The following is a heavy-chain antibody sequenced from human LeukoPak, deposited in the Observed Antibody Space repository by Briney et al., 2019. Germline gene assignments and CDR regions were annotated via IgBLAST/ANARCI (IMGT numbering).Heavy chain of an antibody. CDR2: MNPNSGNT. CDR1: GYTFTSYD. CDR3: ARGRGGFTMVRGVIGYYYCMDV. V-gene: IGHV1-8*01. D-gene: IGHD3-10*01. Sequence: ASVKVSCKASGYTFTSYDINWVRQAPGQGLEWMGWMNPNSGNTGYAQKFQGRVTMTRNTSISTAYMELSSLRSEDTAVYYCARGRGGFTMVRGVIGYYYCMDVWGKGTTVTVSS. J-gene: IGHJ6*03.